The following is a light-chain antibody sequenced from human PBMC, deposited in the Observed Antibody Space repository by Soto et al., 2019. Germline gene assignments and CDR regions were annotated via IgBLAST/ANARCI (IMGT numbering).Light chain of an antibody. V-gene: IGKV3-11*01. J-gene: IGKJ5*01. Sequence: ETVLTQSPATLSLSPGERATLSCRASQSVDSYLAWYQQKPGQAPRLLIYDASNRASGIPARFSGSGSGTDFALTISSLEPEDFAVYYCQQRRRWPSTFGQGTRLEIK. CDR1: QSVDSY. CDR2: DAS. CDR3: QQRRRWPST.